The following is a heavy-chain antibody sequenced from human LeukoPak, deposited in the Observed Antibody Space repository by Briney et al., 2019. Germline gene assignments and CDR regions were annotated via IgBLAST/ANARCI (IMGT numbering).Heavy chain of an antibody. J-gene: IGHJ6*02. CDR2: ITDSGSSI. V-gene: IGHV3-11*01. Sequence: GESLRLSCAASGFTFRDYNMNWVRQAPGQGLEWVSYITDSGSSIHYADSVNGRFTISRDNAKNSLYLQMNSLRAEDSAVYYCARSIGLTGGGVDVWGRGTTVTVSS. CDR3: ARSIGLTGGGVDV. CDR1: GFTFRDYN. D-gene: IGHD3-9*01.